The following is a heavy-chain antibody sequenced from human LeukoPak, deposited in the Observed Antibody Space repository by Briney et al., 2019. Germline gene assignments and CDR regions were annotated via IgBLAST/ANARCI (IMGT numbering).Heavy chain of an antibody. CDR3: ARVIVGATDDYYMDV. J-gene: IGHJ6*03. Sequence: PSETLSLTCAVYGGSFSGYYWSWIRQPPGKGLEWIGEINHSGSTNYNPSLKSRVTISVDTSKNQFSLKLSSVTAADTAVYYCARVIVGATDDYYMDVWGKGTTVTVSS. CDR1: GGSFSGYY. D-gene: IGHD1-26*01. CDR2: INHSGST. V-gene: IGHV4-34*01.